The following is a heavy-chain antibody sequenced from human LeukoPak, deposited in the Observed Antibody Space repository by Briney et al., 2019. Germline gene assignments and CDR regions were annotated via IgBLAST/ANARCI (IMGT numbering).Heavy chain of an antibody. V-gene: IGHV1-69*01. J-gene: IGHJ6*02. CDR3: ARDPAYDSSGYQYYYYYGMDV. Sequence: SVKVSCKASGGTFSSYAISWVRQAPGQGLEWMGGIIPIFGTANYAQKFQGRVTITADESTSTAYMELSSLRSEDTAVYYCARDPAYDSSGYQYYYYYGMDVWGQGTTVTVSS. CDR1: GGTFSSYA. CDR2: IIPIFGTA. D-gene: IGHD3-22*01.